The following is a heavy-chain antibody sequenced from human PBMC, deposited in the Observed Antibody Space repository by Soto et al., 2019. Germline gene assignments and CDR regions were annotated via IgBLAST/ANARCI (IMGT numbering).Heavy chain of an antibody. J-gene: IGHJ5*02. CDR2: IDPSDSYT. D-gene: IGHD3-22*01. CDR1: GDSFTTYW. V-gene: IGHV5-10-1*01. Sequence: GESLKISCRVSGDSFTTYWIAWVRQMPGKGLEWMGRIDPSDSYTNYSPSFQGHVTISADKSISTAYLQWSSLKASDTAMYYCARHLGSSGYAWGQGTLVTVSS. CDR3: ARHLGSSGYA.